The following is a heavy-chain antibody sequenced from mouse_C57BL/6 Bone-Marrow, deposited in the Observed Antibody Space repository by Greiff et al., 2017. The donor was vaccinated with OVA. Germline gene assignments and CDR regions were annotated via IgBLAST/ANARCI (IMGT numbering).Heavy chain of an antibody. J-gene: IGHJ2*01. CDR2: IHPNSGST. D-gene: IGHD1-1*01. CDR3: ARKNYNFDY. CDR1: GYTFTSYW. V-gene: IGHV1-64*01. Sequence: QVQLKQPGAELVKPGASVKLSCKASGYTFTSYWMHWVKQRPGQGLEWIGMIHPNSGSTNYNEKFKSKATLTVDKSSSTTYMQLSSLTSEDSAVYYCARKNYNFDYWGQGTTLTVSS.